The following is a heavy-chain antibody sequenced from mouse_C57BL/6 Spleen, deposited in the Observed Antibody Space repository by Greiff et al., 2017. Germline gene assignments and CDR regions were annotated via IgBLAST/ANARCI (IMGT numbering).Heavy chain of an antibody. Sequence: VQLQQPGAELVKPGASVKLSCKASGYTFTSYWMQWVKQRPGQGLEWIGEIDPSDSYTNYNQKFKGKATLTVDTSSSTAYMQLSSLTSEDSAVYYSARGGSSGGGAHCGQGALGTLSA. CDR2: IDPSDSYT. V-gene: IGHV1-50*01. J-gene: IGHJ3*01. CDR1: GYTFTSYW. D-gene: IGHD1-1*01. CDR3: ARGGSSGGGAH.